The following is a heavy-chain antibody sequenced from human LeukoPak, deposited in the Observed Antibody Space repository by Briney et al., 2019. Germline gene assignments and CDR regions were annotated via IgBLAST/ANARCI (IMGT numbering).Heavy chain of an antibody. CDR1: GFTFSSYS. Sequence: GGSLRLSCLASGFTFSSYSMYWGRQAPGKGLEHVSGINYNGDTTSYIDFVKGRFTISRDNSIDTLYLQMNSLRREDSGVYYCVRSSGYYDYWGQGTLVADPS. CDR3: VRSSGYYDY. CDR2: INYNGDTT. V-gene: IGHV3-64D*06. D-gene: IGHD3-22*01. J-gene: IGHJ4*02.